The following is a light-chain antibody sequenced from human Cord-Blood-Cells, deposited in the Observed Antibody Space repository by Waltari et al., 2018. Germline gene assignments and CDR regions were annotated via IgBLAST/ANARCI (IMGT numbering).Light chain of an antibody. CDR3: CSYAGSSTYV. CDR2: KGS. V-gene: IGLV2-23*01. J-gene: IGLJ1*01. Sequence: QSALNQPASVTESPGHSLTISCTGTSSHVWSYQLLPWYQQHPVKAPKPMIYKGSKRPSGVSNRFSGSKSGYTASLTISGLQAEDEADYYCCSYAGSSTYVFVTGTKVTVL. CDR1: SSHVWSYQL.